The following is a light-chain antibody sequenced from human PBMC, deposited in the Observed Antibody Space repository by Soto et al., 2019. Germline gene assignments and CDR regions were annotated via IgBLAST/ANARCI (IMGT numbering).Light chain of an antibody. Sequence: DIQMTHSLSSLSAPVVYIFTITCLSSQSISSYLNWYQQKPGKAPKLLIYAASSLQSGVPSRFSGSGSGTDFTLTISSLQTEDSATYYCQQHYSPPPITFGQGTRLEIK. J-gene: IGKJ5*01. CDR1: QSISSY. CDR2: AAS. V-gene: IGKV1-39*01. CDR3: QQHYSPPPIT.